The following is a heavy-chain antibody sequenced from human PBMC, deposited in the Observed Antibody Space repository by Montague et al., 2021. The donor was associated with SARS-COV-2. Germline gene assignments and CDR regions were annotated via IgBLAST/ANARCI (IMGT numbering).Heavy chain of an antibody. J-gene: IGHJ6*02. CDR1: GFTFDDCA. CDR2: ISWNSGSV. CDR3: AKWTTITFGSGSHPYGMDV. Sequence: SRRLSLSASGFTFDDCAMHWVRQAPRKGLEWVSGISWNSGSVGYADSVKGRFTISRDNAKNSLYLQMNSLRAEDTALYYCAKWTTITFGSGSHPYGMDVWGQGTTVTVSS. D-gene: IGHD3-10*01. V-gene: IGHV3-9*01.